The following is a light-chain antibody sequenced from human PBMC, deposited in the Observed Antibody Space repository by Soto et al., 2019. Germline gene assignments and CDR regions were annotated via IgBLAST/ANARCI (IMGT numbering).Light chain of an antibody. CDR1: SSDVGGYSY. V-gene: IGLV2-11*01. CDR3: CSYAGSYTLYV. J-gene: IGLJ1*01. Sequence: QSVLTQPRSVSGSPGQSVTISCTGTSSDVGGYSYVSWFQQHPGKAPKLMINDVSKRPSGVPDRFSGSKTGNTASLTISGLQAEDEDDYYCCSYAGSYTLYVFGTGTKLTVL. CDR2: DVS.